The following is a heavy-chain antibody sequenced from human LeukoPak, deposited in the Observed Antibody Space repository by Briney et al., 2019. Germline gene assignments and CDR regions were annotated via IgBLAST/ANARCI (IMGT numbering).Heavy chain of an antibody. CDR3: ARSPKLVPDYYGMDV. CDR2: IYHSGNT. Sequence: SGTLSLTCAVSGDSISSSNWWSWVRQPPGKGLEWIGEIYHSGNTNYNPSLKSRVTISVDKSKNQFSLKLSSVTAADTAVYYCARSPKLVPDYYGMDVWGQGTTVTVSS. J-gene: IGHJ6*02. V-gene: IGHV4-4*02. CDR1: GDSISSSNW. D-gene: IGHD6-13*01.